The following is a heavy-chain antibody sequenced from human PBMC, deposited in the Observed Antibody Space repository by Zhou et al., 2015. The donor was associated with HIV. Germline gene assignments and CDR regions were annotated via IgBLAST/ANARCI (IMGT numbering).Heavy chain of an antibody. CDR1: GGTFSSYA. CDR3: VLGLDIVVVVAATWGHFDY. J-gene: IGHJ4*02. D-gene: IGHD2-15*01. CDR2: IIPIFGTA. V-gene: IGHV1-69*01. Sequence: QVQLVQSGAEVKKPGSSVKVSCKASGGTFSSYAISWVRQAPGQGLEWMGGIIPIFGTANYAQKFQGRVTITADESTSTAYMELSSLRSEDTAVYYCVLGLDIVVVVAATWGHFDYWGQGTLVTVSS.